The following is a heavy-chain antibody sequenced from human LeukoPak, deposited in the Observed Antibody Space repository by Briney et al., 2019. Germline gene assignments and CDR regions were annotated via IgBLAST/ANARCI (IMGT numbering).Heavy chain of an antibody. J-gene: IGHJ4*02. CDR3: ARGIGLETYSYGSGLFDY. CDR2: INPNSGGT. CDR1: GYTFTGYY. V-gene: IGHV1-2*04. D-gene: IGHD5-18*01. Sequence: GASVKDSCKASGYTFTGYYMHWVRQASGQGLEWMGWINPNSGGTNYAQKFQGWVTMTRDTSISTAHMELSRLRSDDTAVYYCARGIGLETYSYGSGLFDYWGQGTLVTVSS.